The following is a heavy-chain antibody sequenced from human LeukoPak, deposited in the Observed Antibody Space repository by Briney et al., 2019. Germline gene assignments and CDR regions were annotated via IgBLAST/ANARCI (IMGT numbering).Heavy chain of an antibody. J-gene: IGHJ4*02. CDR1: GLSFSGFW. CDR3: ASGGRLDY. CDR2: INENGGEK. Sequence: PGESLRLSCEVSGLSFSGFWMSWVRQAPGKGLEWGANINENGGEKYYVDSVKGRFTISRDNAKNSMYLQMNSLRVEDTAVYYCASGGRLDYWGQGTLVTVSS. V-gene: IGHV3-7*01. D-gene: IGHD3-16*01.